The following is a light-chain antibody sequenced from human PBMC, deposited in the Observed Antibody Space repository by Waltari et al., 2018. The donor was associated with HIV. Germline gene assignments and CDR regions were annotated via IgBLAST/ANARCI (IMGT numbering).Light chain of an antibody. Sequence: QAGLTQPPSVSKGLKQTATLTCAGNSDNVGYQGVAWLQQHQGHPPKLLSYRNDDRPSGVSERCSTSRSGNTAFLTITELQPEDETDYCCSAWDSSLGAWVFGGGTRLTVL. CDR2: RND. J-gene: IGLJ3*02. V-gene: IGLV10-54*01. CDR1: SDNVGYQG. CDR3: SAWDSSLGAWV.